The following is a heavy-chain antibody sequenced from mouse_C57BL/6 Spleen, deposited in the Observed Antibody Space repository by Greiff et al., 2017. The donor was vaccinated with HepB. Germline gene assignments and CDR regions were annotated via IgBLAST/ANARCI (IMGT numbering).Heavy chain of an antibody. D-gene: IGHD3-2*02. CDR3: ARDKGLRLQGY. Sequence: DVKLQESGPGLVKPSQSLSLTCSVTGYSITSGYYWNWIRQFPGNKLEWMGYISYDGSNNYNPSLKNRISITRDTSKNQFFLKLNSVTTEDTATYYCARDKGLRLQGYWGQGTTLTVSS. CDR2: ISYDGSN. V-gene: IGHV3-6*01. CDR1: GYSITSGYY. J-gene: IGHJ2*01.